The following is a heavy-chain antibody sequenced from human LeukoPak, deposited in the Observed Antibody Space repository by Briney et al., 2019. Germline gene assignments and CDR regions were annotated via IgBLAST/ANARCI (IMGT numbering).Heavy chain of an antibody. V-gene: IGHV4-39*07. CDR3: ARDKLYYSDAFDI. Sequence: SETLSLTCTVSGGSISSGSYYWVWIRQPPGKGLEWIGTIYYSGTTYYNPSLKSRVTISVDMSKNQFSLRLSSVTAADTAVYYCARDKLYYSDAFDIWGQGTMVTVSS. J-gene: IGHJ3*02. D-gene: IGHD1-26*01. CDR2: IYYSGTT. CDR1: GGSISSGSYY.